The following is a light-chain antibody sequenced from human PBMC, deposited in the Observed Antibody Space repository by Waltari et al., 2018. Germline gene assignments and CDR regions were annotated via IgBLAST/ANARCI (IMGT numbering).Light chain of an antibody. CDR1: QSIGRW. CDR3: QQYKSYPLT. Sequence: DIQMTQSPSTLSASVGARVTVTCRASQSIGRWLAWYQQKPGKATKLLIYTASSLQSGVPSRFSGSGSGTEFTLTISSLQPDDFATYYCQQYKSYPLTFGQGTKVEIK. CDR2: TAS. V-gene: IGKV1-5*03. J-gene: IGKJ1*01.